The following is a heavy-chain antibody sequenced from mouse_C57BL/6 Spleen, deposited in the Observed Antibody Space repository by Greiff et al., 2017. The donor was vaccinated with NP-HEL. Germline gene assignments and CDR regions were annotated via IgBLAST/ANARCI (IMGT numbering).Heavy chain of an antibody. CDR2: IRNKANGYTT. CDR3: ARRSTGYFDY. D-gene: IGHD4-1*01. CDR1: GFTFTDYY. J-gene: IGHJ2*01. Sequence: EVQLVESGGGLVQPGGSLSLSCAASGFTFTDYYMSWVRQPPGKALEWLGFIRNKANGYTTEYSASVKGRFTISRDNSQSILYLQMNALRAEDSATYYCARRSTGYFDYWGQGTTLTVSS. V-gene: IGHV7-3*01.